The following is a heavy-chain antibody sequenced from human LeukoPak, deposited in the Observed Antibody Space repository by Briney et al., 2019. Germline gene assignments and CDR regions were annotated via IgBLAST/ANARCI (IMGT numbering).Heavy chain of an antibody. J-gene: IGHJ4*02. V-gene: IGHV4-39*07. CDR2: IYYIGST. CDR1: DGSVSSSGYY. CDR3: ARVRVSAAGWSKYYFDY. Sequence: PSETLSLTCTVSDGSVSSSGYYWGWIRQPPGKGLEWIGNIYYIGSTYCHPSLKSRVTMSVDTSKNQFSLKLTSVTAADTAVYYCARVRVSAAGWSKYYFDYWGQGTLVTVSS. D-gene: IGHD6-13*01.